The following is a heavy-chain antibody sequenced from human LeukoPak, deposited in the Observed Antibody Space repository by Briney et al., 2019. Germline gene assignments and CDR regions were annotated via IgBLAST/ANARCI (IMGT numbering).Heavy chain of an antibody. Sequence: SETLSFTCAVYGGSFSGYYWSWIRQPPGKGLEWIGEINHSGSTNYNPSLKSRVTISVDTSKNQFSLKLSSVTAADTAVYYCARSNLYSSGWAVWGQGTLVTVSS. CDR1: GGSFSGYY. CDR3: ARSNLYSSGWAV. V-gene: IGHV4-34*01. D-gene: IGHD6-19*01. CDR2: INHSGST. J-gene: IGHJ4*02.